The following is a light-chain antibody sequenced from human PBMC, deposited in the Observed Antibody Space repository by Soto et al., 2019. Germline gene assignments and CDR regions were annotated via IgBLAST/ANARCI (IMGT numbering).Light chain of an antibody. CDR1: SSDVGSDNL. J-gene: IGLJ3*02. Sequence: QSALTQPASVSGSPGQSSTISCTGTSSDVGSDNLVSWYQQHPGKAPKLMIYEGNERPSGVSNRFSGSKSGNTASLTISGLQSEDEADYYCCSYAGSSTWVFGGGTKRTVL. CDR3: CSYAGSSTWV. CDR2: EGN. V-gene: IGLV2-23*01.